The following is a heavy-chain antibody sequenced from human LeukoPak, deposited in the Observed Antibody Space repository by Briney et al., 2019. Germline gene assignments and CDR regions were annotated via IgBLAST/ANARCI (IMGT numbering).Heavy chain of an antibody. CDR3: AKGDDFWSGYSPNYYYYMDV. J-gene: IGHJ6*03. CDR1: GFSLSSYA. CDR2: ISGSGGTT. Sequence: GGSLRLSCAASGFSLSSYAMSWVRQAPGGGLEWVSAISGSGGTTYYADSVKGRFTISRDNSKNTLYLQMNSLRAEDTAVYYCAKGDDFWSGYSPNYYYYMDVWGKGTTVTVSS. D-gene: IGHD3-3*01. V-gene: IGHV3-23*01.